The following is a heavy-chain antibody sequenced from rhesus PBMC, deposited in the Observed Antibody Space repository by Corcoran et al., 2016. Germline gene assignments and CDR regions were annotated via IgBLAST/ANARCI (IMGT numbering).Heavy chain of an antibody. Sequence: QVQLQESGPGLVKPSETLSLTCAVSGGSISSNYWSWIRTSPGKGLEGIGYIYGGSGSTSYNPSLKSQVTCSTVTSKNQLSLKLSSGTASDTAVYYCARWYYSGSYYGTDFDYWGQGVLVTVSS. J-gene: IGHJ4*01. V-gene: IGHV4-147*01. D-gene: IGHD3-16*01. CDR3: ARWYYSGSYYGTDFDY. CDR1: GGSISSNY. CDR2: IYGGSGST.